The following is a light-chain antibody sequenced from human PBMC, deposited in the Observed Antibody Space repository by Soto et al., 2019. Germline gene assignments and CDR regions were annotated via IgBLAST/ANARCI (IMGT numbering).Light chain of an antibody. J-gene: IGKJ1*01. CDR1: QSIGSW. CDR2: KAS. V-gene: IGKV1-5*03. Sequence: DIPMTQSPSTLSASIGDRVTITCRASQSIGSWLAWYQQKPGKAPNLLIYKASSLESGVPSRFSGSGSGTEFTLTISSLQPDDFATYYCQQYNSYSGTFGQGTKVEIK. CDR3: QQYNSYSGT.